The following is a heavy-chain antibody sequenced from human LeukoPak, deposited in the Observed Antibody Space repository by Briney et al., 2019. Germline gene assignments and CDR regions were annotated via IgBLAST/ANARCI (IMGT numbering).Heavy chain of an antibody. CDR2: IYTSGST. CDR1: GGSISSYY. Sequence: SETLSLTCTVSGGSISSYYWSWIRQPAGKGLEWIGRIYTSGSTNYNPSLKSRVTMSVDTSKNQFSLKLSSVTAADTAVYYCAREIVVVPAAIPSRGAFDIWGQGTMVTVSS. CDR3: AREIVVVPAAIPSRGAFDI. D-gene: IGHD2-2*02. V-gene: IGHV4-4*07. J-gene: IGHJ3*02.